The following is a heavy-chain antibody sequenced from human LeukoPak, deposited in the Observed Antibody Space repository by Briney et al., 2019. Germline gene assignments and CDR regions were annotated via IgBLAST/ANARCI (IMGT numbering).Heavy chain of an antibody. V-gene: IGHV5-51*01. CDR3: ARSHIPYSSGWYGNDP. D-gene: IGHD6-19*01. CDR2: IYPGDSDT. CDR1: GYSFTNYW. J-gene: IGHJ5*02. Sequence: GESLQISCQGSGYSFTNYWIGWVRQMPGKGLEWMGIIYPGDSDTRYSPSFQGQVTISADKSISTAYLQWSSLKASDTAMYYCARSHIPYSSGWYGNDPWGQGTLVTVSS.